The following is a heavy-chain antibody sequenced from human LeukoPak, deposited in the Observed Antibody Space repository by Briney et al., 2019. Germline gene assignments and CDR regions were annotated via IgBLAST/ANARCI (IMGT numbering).Heavy chain of an antibody. CDR2: INYSGST. CDR1: GGSISSYY. D-gene: IGHD6-19*01. CDR3: ARRYSSGWSDAFDI. Sequence: SETLSLTCTVSGGSISSYYWSWMRQPPGKGLEWIGYINYSGSTSYNPSLKSRATMSVDTSRIQFSLKLSSVTAADTAVYYCARRYSSGWSDAFDIWGQGTMVTVSS. V-gene: IGHV4-59*08. J-gene: IGHJ3*02.